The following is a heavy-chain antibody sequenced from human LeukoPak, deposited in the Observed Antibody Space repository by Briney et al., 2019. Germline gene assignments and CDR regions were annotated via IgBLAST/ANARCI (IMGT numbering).Heavy chain of an antibody. CDR1: GGSISSYY. D-gene: IGHD3-3*01. CDR3: ARVSRYYDFWSGYYINWFDP. CDR2: IYYSGST. V-gene: IGHV4-59*01. Sequence: PSETLSLTCTVSGGSISSYYWSWIRQPPGKGLEWIGYIYYSGSTNYNPSLKSRVTISVDTSKNQFSLKLSSVTAANTAVYYCARVSRYYDFWSGYYINWFDPWGQGTLVTVSS. J-gene: IGHJ5*02.